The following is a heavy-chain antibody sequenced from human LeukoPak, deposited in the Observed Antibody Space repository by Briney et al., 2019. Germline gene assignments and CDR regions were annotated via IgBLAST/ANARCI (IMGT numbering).Heavy chain of an antibody. Sequence: ASVKVSCKASGYTFTGYYMHWVRQAPGQGLEWMGWINPNSGGTNYAQKFQGRVTMTRDTSISTAYMELSRLRLDDTAVYYCARSSSYGPNFDYWGQGTLVTVSS. CDR1: GYTFTGYY. D-gene: IGHD5-18*01. J-gene: IGHJ4*02. CDR3: ARSSSYGPNFDY. CDR2: INPNSGGT. V-gene: IGHV1-2*02.